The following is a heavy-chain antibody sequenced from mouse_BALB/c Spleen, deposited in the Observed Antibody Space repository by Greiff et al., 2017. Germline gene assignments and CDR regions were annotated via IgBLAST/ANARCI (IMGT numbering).Heavy chain of an antibody. CDR1: GYTFTSYV. J-gene: IGHJ1*01. V-gene: IGHV1-14*01. CDR2: INPYNDGT. D-gene: IGHD2-1*01. Sequence: VQLQQSGPELVKPGASVKTSCKASGYTFTSYVMHWVKQKPGQGLEWIGYINPYNDGTKYNEKFKGKATLTSDKSSSTAYMELSSLTSEDSAVYYCVYGNYPYWYFDVWGAGTTVTVSS. CDR3: VYGNYPYWYFDV.